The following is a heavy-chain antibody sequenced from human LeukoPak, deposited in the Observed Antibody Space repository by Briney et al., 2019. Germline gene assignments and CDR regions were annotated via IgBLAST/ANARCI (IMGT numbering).Heavy chain of an antibody. D-gene: IGHD1-26*01. V-gene: IGHV3-33*06. J-gene: IGHJ4*02. Sequence: GGSLRLSCAASGFTFSSYGMHWVRQAPGKGLEWVAVIWHDGTDKYYEESVKGRFTISRDNSKNTLFLQMNSLRAEDTAVYYRAKGSRETDFDYWGQGTLVAVSS. CDR3: AKGSRETDFDY. CDR2: IWHDGTDK. CDR1: GFTFSSYG.